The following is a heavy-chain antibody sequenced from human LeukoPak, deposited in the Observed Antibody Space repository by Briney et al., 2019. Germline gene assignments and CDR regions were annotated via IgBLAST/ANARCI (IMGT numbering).Heavy chain of an antibody. Sequence: ASAKVSCKVSAYTLSELSMHWVRRAPGKRVERRGGFDPEEGATIYAQRFQGRVTMNEDTSTDTAYMELSSLRSEDTAVYCCATVSTVVTATYFDYWGQGTLVTVSS. CDR2: FDPEEGAT. V-gene: IGHV1-24*01. CDR1: AYTLSELS. J-gene: IGHJ4*02. CDR3: ATVSTVVTATYFDY. D-gene: IGHD2-21*02.